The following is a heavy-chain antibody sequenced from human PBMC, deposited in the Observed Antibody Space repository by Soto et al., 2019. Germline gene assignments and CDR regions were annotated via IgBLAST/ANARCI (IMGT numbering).Heavy chain of an antibody. CDR3: ARHSERNFDY. V-gene: IGHV4-34*01. J-gene: IGHJ4*02. Sequence: QVQLQQWGAGLLKPSETLSLTCAVYGGSFTGYYWSWIHQPPGKGLEWIGEIHHRGNTNYNPSLKSRVAISVDTSKSQFSLKLSSVTAADTAVYYCARHSERNFDYCGQGTLVTVSS. CDR2: IHHRGNT. CDR1: GGSFTGYY. D-gene: IGHD1-26*01.